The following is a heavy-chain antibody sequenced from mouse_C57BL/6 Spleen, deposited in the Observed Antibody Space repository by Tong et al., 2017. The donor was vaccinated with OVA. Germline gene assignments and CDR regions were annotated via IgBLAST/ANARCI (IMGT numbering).Heavy chain of an antibody. Sequence: VQLQESGAELVKPGASVKISCKASGYAFSSYWMNWVKQRPGKGLEWIGQIYPGDGDTNYNEKFKDKATLTADKSSSTVYMELSRLTSEDSAVYFCARHEKDSLYYYGSRGFDYWGQGTTLTVSS. CDR2: IYPGDGDT. CDR1: GYAFSSYW. V-gene: IGHV1-80*01. CDR3: ARHEKDSLYYYGSRGFDY. D-gene: IGHD1-1*01. J-gene: IGHJ2*01.